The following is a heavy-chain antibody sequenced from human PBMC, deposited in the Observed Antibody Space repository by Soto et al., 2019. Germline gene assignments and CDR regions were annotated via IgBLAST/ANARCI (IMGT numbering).Heavy chain of an antibody. CDR1: GDSRSNNSAA. J-gene: IGHJ4*02. V-gene: IGHV6-1*01. CDR3: ARDHGIVATIGY. CDR2: TYYRSSWYN. D-gene: IGHD5-12*01. Sequence: SQTLSLTGVICGDSRSNNSAACNWSRQSPSRGLEWLGRTYYRSSWYNHYAESVTSRITINPDTSNNQFSLHLRSVHPEDSAVYYCARDHGIVATIGYWGQGTLVTVSS.